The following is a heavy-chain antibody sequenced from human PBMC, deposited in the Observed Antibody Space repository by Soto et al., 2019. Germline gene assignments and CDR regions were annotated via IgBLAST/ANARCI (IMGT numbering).Heavy chain of an antibody. CDR3: AKAAFDYDSSGYPFDY. D-gene: IGHD3-22*01. Sequence: GGSLRLSCAASGFTFSSYAMSWVRQAPGKGLEWVSAISGSGGSTYYADSVKGRFTISRDNSKNTLYLQMNSLRAEDTAVYYCAKAAFDYDSSGYPFDYWGQGTLVTVSS. J-gene: IGHJ4*02. V-gene: IGHV3-23*01. CDR2: ISGSGGST. CDR1: GFTFSSYA.